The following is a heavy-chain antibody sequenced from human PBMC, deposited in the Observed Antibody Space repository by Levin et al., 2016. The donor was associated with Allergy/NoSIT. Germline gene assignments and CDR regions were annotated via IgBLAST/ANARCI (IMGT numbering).Heavy chain of an antibody. D-gene: IGHD1-26*01. V-gene: IGHV3-23*01. CDR2: INSGGGGT. J-gene: IGHJ4*02. Sequence: GESLKISCEASGFTFSNHAMSWVRQAPGKELEWVSGINSGGGGTWYPDSVRGRFAVSRDNSKNTLYLQMNSLRAEDTAIYYCXSEDRIRGAPTVYFDSWGQGTPVIVSS. CDR1: GFTFSNHA. CDR3: XSEDRIRGAPTVYFDS.